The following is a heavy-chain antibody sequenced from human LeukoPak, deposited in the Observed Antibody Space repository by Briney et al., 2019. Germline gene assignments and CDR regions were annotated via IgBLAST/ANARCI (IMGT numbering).Heavy chain of an antibody. Sequence: GGSLRLSCAASGFTFSGFPMIWVRQAPGKGLEWVSSISSSGDYIYYADSLKGRFTLSRDNAKNSLFLQMNRLRAEDTAGYYCARVLYSSGCFAACDIWGQGTMGAVSS. CDR1: GFTFSGFP. CDR3: ARVLYSSGCFAACDI. D-gene: IGHD6-19*01. J-gene: IGHJ3*02. V-gene: IGHV3-21*01. CDR2: ISSSGDYI.